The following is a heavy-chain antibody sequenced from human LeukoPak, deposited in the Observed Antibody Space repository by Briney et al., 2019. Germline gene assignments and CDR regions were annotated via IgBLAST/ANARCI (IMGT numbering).Heavy chain of an antibody. D-gene: IGHD6-19*01. J-gene: IGHJ4*02. CDR1: GFTFSSSS. CDR2: ISRSRSTI. CDR3: ARDAHGSGGWYLGPDY. V-gene: IGHV3-48*01. Sequence: GGSLRLSCAASGFTFSSSSMNWVRQAPGKGLEWVSYISRSRSTIYYAYSVKGRFTISRDNAENSLYLRMSSLRAEDTAVYYCARDAHGSGGWYLGPDYWGQGTLVTVSS.